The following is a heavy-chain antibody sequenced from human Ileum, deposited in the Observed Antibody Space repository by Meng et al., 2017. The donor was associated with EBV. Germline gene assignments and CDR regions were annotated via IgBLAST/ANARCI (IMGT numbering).Heavy chain of an antibody. CDR1: GGSISRSDW. CDR2: TSHSGST. D-gene: IGHD3-22*01. J-gene: IGHJ4*02. Sequence: QVQLRGAGPGRVKPSETLSLTCAVSGGSISRSDWWSWVRQPPGKGLEWIGETSHSGSTNYSPSLKSRVTISLDKSKNQLSLKLNSVTAADTAVYYCASSDYYRSDYWGQGTLVTVSS. V-gene: IGHV4-4*02. CDR3: ASSDYYRSDY.